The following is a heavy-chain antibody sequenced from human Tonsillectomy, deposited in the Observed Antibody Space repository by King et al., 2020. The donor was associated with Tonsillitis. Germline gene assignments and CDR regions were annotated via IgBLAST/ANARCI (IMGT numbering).Heavy chain of an antibody. Sequence: VQLVESGGGVVQPGRSLRLSCAASGFTFSSYGMHWVRQAPGKGLEWVAVISYDGNNNYYADSVKGRFTISRDNSKNTLYLQMNSLRAEDTAAYYCSKAPDRSDYLSGHTRIYTPTTIDYWGQGTLVTVSS. CDR1: GFTFSSYG. J-gene: IGHJ4*02. D-gene: IGHD3-22*01. CDR2: ISYDGNNN. CDR3: SKAPDRSDYLSGHTRIYTPTTIDY. V-gene: IGHV3-30*18.